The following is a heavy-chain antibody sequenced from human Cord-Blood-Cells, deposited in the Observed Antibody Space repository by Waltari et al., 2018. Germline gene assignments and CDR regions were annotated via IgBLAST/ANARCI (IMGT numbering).Heavy chain of an antibody. CDR2: FDPEYCET. D-gene: IGHD1-26*01. Sequence: QVQLVQSGAEVKKPGASVKVSCKVSGYTLTELSMHWVRQAPGKGLEWMGGFDPEYCETIYAQKFQGRVTMTEDTSTDTAYMELSSLRSEDTAVYYCATAYRVGAATGFDYWGQGTLVTVSS. CDR3: ATAYRVGAATGFDY. CDR1: GYTLTELS. J-gene: IGHJ4*02. V-gene: IGHV1-24*01.